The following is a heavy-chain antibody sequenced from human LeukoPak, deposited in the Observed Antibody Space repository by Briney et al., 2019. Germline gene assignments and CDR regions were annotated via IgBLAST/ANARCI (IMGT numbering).Heavy chain of an antibody. CDR1: GFSFTNYW. CDR2: IKEDGSEK. Sequence: GGSLRLSCAASGFSFTNYWVNWVRQAPGKGLEWVANIKEDGSEKHYVDSVKGRFTISRANAKNSLFLQMNSLRVEDTAVYYCARDSGFIAEWGQGTLVTVSS. CDR3: ARDSGFIAE. V-gene: IGHV3-7*01. D-gene: IGHD6-13*01. J-gene: IGHJ4*02.